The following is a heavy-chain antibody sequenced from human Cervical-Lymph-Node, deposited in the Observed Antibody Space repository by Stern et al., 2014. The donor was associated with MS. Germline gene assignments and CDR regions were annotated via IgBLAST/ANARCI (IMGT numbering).Heavy chain of an antibody. V-gene: IGHV3-33*01. Sequence: QVQLVQSGGGVVQPGRSLRLSCSTSGFTFSIYGFHWVRQAPGKGLEWVAVIWSDGTTKYYADTVRGRFTISRDNSEDTLFLHMTSLRVEDTAVYYCARDSGAYDSGALRYWGQGTLVTVSS. CDR2: IWSDGTTK. D-gene: IGHD3-10*01. CDR3: ARDSGAYDSGALRY. J-gene: IGHJ4*02. CDR1: GFTFSIYG.